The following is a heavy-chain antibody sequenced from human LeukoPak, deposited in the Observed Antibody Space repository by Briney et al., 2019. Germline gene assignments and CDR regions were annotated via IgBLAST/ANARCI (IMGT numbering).Heavy chain of an antibody. V-gene: IGHV3-23*01. D-gene: IGHD6-13*01. J-gene: IGHJ4*02. Sequence: GGSLRLSCASSEFIFISYARSWVRQTPGKGLDWVAGSSRTGGCTYYADSVKGPFTISRDNPKNTLYLQMNSLRAEDTAVYYCAKELAAVGVPSFDSWGQGTLVTVSS. CDR2: SSRTGGCT. CDR1: EFIFISYA. CDR3: AKELAAVGVPSFDS.